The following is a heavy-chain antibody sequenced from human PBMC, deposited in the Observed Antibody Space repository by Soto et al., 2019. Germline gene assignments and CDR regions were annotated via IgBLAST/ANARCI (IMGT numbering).Heavy chain of an antibody. J-gene: IGHJ6*02. CDR2: ISHTGTT. D-gene: IGHD4-17*01. Sequence: TLSLTCLVSGFPISSPYSWGWIRQPPGKGLEWIGSISHTGTTSYSPSLTSRVSISVDTSKNQVSLKLTSVTAADTAVYFCARVTMVIRDSDHFGVDVWGHGTTVTVSS. CDR3: ARVTMVIRDSDHFGVDV. CDR1: GFPISSPYS. V-gene: IGHV4-38-2*02.